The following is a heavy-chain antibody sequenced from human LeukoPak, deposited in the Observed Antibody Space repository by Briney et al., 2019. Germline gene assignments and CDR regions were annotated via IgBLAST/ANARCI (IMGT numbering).Heavy chain of an antibody. CDR3: ARIDSGSE. CDR2: IYYSGST. D-gene: IGHD1-26*01. Sequence: SGTLSLTCTVSGGSISSSSYYWGWIRQPPGKGLEWIGSIYYSGSTYYNPSLKSRVTISVDTSKNQFSLKLSSVTAADTAVYYCARIDSGSEWGQGTLVTVSS. CDR1: GGSISSSSYY. J-gene: IGHJ4*02. V-gene: IGHV4-39*01.